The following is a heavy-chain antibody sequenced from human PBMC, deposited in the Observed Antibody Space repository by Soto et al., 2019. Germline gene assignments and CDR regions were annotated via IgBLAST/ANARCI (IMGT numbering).Heavy chain of an antibody. Sequence: QVQLVESGGGVVQPGRSLRLSCAASGFTFSSYAMHWVRQAPGKGLEWVAVISYDGSNKYYADSVKGRFTISRDNSKNTLYLQMNSLGAEETAVYYCARDPLWRTAMVLCYFDLWGRGTLVTVSS. J-gene: IGHJ2*01. V-gene: IGHV3-30-3*01. CDR1: GFTFSSYA. CDR3: ARDPLWRTAMVLCYFDL. D-gene: IGHD5-18*01. CDR2: ISYDGSNK.